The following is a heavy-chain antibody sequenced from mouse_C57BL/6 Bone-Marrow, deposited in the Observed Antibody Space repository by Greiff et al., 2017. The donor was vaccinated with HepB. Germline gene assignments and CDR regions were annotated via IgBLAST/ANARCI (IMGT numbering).Heavy chain of an antibody. CDR1: GFTFTDYY. Sequence: EVQVVESGGGLVQPGGSLSLSCAASGFTFTDYYMSWVRQPPGKALEWLGFIRNKANGYTTEYSASVKGRFTISRDNSQSILYLQMNALRAEDSATYYCASLNYYGSSGDWYFDVWGTGTTVTVSS. V-gene: IGHV7-3*01. CDR2: IRNKANGYTT. J-gene: IGHJ1*03. D-gene: IGHD1-1*01. CDR3: ASLNYYGSSGDWYFDV.